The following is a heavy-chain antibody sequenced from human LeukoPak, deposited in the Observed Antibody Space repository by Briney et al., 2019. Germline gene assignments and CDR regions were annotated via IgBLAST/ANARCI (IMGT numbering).Heavy chain of an antibody. CDR1: GYTFTSYT. V-gene: IGHV1-18*01. CDR3: ARDRMVVGVPFDY. Sequence: ASVKVSCKASGYTFTSYTINWVRQAPGQGLEWMGWMSVYNGNTKYAEKLQGRVTMTTDTSTSTAYMELRSLRADDTAVYYCARDRMVVGVPFDYWGQGTLVTVSS. D-gene: IGHD3-10*01. CDR2: MSVYNGNT. J-gene: IGHJ4*02.